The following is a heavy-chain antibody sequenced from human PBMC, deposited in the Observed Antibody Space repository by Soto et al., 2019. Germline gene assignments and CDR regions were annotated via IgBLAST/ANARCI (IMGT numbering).Heavy chain of an antibody. V-gene: IGHV4-31*03. CDR3: ARDRGRYGMDV. Sequence: SETLSLTCTVSGGSISSGGYYWSWIRQHPGKGLEWIGYIYYSGSTYYNPSLKSRVTISVDTSKNQLSLKLSSVTAADTAVYYCARDRGRYGMDVWGQGTTVTVSS. J-gene: IGHJ6*02. CDR2: IYYSGST. CDR1: GGSISSGGYY.